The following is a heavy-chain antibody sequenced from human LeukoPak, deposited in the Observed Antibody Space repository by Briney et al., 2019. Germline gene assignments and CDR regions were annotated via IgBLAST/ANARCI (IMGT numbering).Heavy chain of an antibody. V-gene: IGHV4-39*01. J-gene: IGHJ4*02. CDR3: ARRQTGTMLDY. D-gene: IGHD1-1*01. Sequence: SETLSLTCTVSGGSISSSSYYWGWIRQPPGKGLEWIGSINYSGSAYYIPSLRSRVTISADTSKNQFSLKVSSVTAADTAVYYCARRQTGTMLDYWGQGTLVTVSS. CDR1: GGSISSSSYY. CDR2: INYSGSA.